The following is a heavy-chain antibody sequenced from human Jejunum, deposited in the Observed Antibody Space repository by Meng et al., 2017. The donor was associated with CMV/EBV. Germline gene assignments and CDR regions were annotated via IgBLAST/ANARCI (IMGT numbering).Heavy chain of an antibody. D-gene: IGHD2-15*01. CDR2: ISAYNGNT. V-gene: IGHV1-18*01. CDR3: ASGVGYGRDAFDI. J-gene: IGHJ3*02. Sequence: SGYTFTTYGITWVRQAPGQGLKWMGGISAYNGNTNHAQKLQGRVTMTTDTSTSTAYMELRSLRSDDTAVYYCASGVGYGRDAFDIWGQGTMVTVSS. CDR1: GYTFTTYG.